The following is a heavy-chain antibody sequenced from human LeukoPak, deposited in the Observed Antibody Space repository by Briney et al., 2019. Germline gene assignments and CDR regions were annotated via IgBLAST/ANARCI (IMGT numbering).Heavy chain of an antibody. Sequence: GGSLRLSCAVSGFTFSTYAMRGVSQSPGKGMEWVSGISGGGGRTYYADSVKGRFTISRENSNNTLFLQMNSLRVEDTAVYYCAKDKDVYAYGGVDYWGQGTLVTVSS. CDR2: ISGGGGRT. CDR3: AKDKDVYAYGGVDY. J-gene: IGHJ4*02. V-gene: IGHV3-23*01. D-gene: IGHD3-10*01. CDR1: GFTFSTYA.